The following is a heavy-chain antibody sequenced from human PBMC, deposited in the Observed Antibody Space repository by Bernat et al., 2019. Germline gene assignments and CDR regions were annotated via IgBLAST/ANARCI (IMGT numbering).Heavy chain of an antibody. CDR3: VPLAIKVGCSGGSCYQLFDY. D-gene: IGHD2-15*01. Sequence: EVQLLESGGGLVQPGGSLRLSCAASGFTFSSYAMSWVRQAPGKGLEWVSAISGSGGSPYSADSVKGRFTISRDNSKNTLYLQMNSLRAEDTAVYYCVPLAIKVGCSGGSCYQLFDYWGQGTLVTVSS. CDR1: GFTFSSYA. V-gene: IGHV3-23*01. CDR2: ISGSGGSP. J-gene: IGHJ4*02.